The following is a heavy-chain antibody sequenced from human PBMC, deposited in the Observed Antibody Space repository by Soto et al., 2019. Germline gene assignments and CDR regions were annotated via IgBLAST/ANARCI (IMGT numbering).Heavy chain of an antibody. V-gene: IGHV3-23*01. J-gene: IGHJ4*02. CDR2: ISGSGGST. CDR3: AKDYYDSSGYYYDY. D-gene: IGHD3-22*01. CDR1: GFTFSSYA. Sequence: PGGSLRLSCAASGFTFSSYAMSWVRQAPGKGLEWVSAISGSGGSTYYADYVKGRFTISRDNSKNTLYLQMNSLRAEDTAVYYCAKDYYDSSGYYYDYWGQGTLVTVSS.